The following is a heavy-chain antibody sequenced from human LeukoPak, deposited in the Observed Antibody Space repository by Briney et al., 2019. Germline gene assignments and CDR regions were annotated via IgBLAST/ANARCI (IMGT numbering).Heavy chain of an antibody. CDR1: GYTFTSYG. D-gene: IGHD1-1*01. Sequence: ASVKVSCKASGYTFTSYGISWVRQAPGQGLEWMGWISAYNGNTNYAQKLQGRVTMTTDTSTSTAYMELRSLRSDDTAVYYCARDKRGTYCYYYYGMDVWGQGTTVTVSS. V-gene: IGHV1-18*01. J-gene: IGHJ6*02. CDR3: ARDKRGTYCYYYYGMDV. CDR2: ISAYNGNT.